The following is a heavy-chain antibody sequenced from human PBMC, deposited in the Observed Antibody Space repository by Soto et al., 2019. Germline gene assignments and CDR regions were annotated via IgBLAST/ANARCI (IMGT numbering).Heavy chain of an antibody. V-gene: IGHV1-69*02. D-gene: IGHD3-10*01. J-gene: IGHJ5*02. Sequence: QVQLVQSGAEVKKPGSSVKVSCKASGGTFSSYTINWVRQAPGQGLEWMGRIIPIAAIANYTQKFQGRVTITVDKSSTTAYMDLSSLRSDDTAVYYCARGSTIVRGAPSWFDPWGQGTLVTVSS. CDR1: GGTFSSYT. CDR2: IIPIAAIA. CDR3: ARGSTIVRGAPSWFDP.